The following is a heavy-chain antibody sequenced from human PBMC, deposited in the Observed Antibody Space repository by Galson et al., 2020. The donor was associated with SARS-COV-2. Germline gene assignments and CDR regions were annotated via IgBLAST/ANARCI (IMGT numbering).Heavy chain of an antibody. Sequence: GESLKISCAASGFTFSSYAMHWVRQAPGKGLEWVAVISYDGSNKYYADSVKGRFTISRDNSKNTLYLQMNSLRAEDTAVYYCAREIVVARNWFDPWGHGTLVTVSS. J-gene: IGHJ5*02. D-gene: IGHD3-22*01. CDR1: GFTFSSYA. CDR2: ISYDGSNK. V-gene: IGHV3-30*04. CDR3: AREIVVARNWFDP.